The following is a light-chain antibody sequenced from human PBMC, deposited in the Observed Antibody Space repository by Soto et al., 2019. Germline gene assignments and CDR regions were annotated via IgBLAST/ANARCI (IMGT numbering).Light chain of an antibody. CDR2: EVS. V-gene: IGLV2-8*01. CDR3: SSYADSNNV. J-gene: IGLJ1*01. Sequence: QSALTQPPSASGSPGQSVTISCTGTSSDVGGYNYVSWYQQHPGKAPKLMIYEVSKRPSGVPDRFSGSKSGNTASLTVSGLQAEDEADYYCSSYADSNNVFGTGTKVT. CDR1: SSDVGGYNY.